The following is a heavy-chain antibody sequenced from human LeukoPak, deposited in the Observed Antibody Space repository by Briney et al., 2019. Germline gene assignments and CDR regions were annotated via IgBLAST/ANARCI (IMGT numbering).Heavy chain of an antibody. Sequence: SSETLSLTCAVYGGSFSNYYWSWIRQPPGKGLEWIGEINHSGSTSYNPSLKSRVTISVDTSKNQLSLKLSSVTAADTAVYYCASGIAARRFDYWGQGTLVTVSS. J-gene: IGHJ4*02. D-gene: IGHD6-6*01. V-gene: IGHV4-34*01. CDR2: INHSGST. CDR3: ASGIAARRFDY. CDR1: GGSFSNYY.